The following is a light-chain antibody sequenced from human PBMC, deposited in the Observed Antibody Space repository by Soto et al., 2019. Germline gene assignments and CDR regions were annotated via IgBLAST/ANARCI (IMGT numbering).Light chain of an antibody. J-gene: IGLJ3*02. CDR3: AAWDDSLNGPGV. CDR1: SSNIGSNT. Sequence: QSVLTPPPSASGTPGQRVTISCSGSSSNIGSNTVNWYQQLPGTAPKLLIYSNNQRPSGVPDRFSGSESGTSASLAISGLQSEDEADYYCAAWDDSLNGPGVFGGGTKLTVL. V-gene: IGLV1-44*01. CDR2: SNN.